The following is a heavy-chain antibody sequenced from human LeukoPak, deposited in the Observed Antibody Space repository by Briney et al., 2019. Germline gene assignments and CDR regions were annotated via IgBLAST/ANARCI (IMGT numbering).Heavy chain of an antibody. CDR2: ISSSSSTI. V-gene: IGHV3-48*02. J-gene: IGHJ3*02. CDR1: GFTFSSYS. D-gene: IGHD2-8*02. CDR3: ARDTLVVYPDAFDI. Sequence: PGGSLRLSCAASGFTFSSYSMNWVRQAPGKGLEWVSYISSSSSTICYADSVKGRFTISRDNAKNSLYLQMNSLRDEDTAVYYCARDTLVVYPDAFDIWGQGTMVTVSS.